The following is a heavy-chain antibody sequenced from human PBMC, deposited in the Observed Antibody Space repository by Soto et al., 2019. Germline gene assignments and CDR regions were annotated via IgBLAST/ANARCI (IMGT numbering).Heavy chain of an antibody. V-gene: IGHV3-9*01. D-gene: IGHD1-1*01. CDR1: VFSFDDFA. CDR2: ISWNSGYI. J-gene: IGHJ6*02. Sequence: PGWSLRLSCASSVFSFDDFAMHWVRQAPGKGLEWVSGISWNSGYIGYAASVKGRFTISRDNSKKSLYLQMNSLTAEDTALYYCAKARAYSTGNYFYGMNVWGQGTTVTVSS. CDR3: AKARAYSTGNYFYGMNV.